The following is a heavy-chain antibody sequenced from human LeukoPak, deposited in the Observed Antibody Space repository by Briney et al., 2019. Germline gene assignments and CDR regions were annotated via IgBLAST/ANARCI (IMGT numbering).Heavy chain of an antibody. CDR2: INPSGGST. CDR3: ARDVPEGLEDSVVVPAGYYYYYMDV. J-gene: IGHJ6*03. Sequence: EASVKVSCKASGYTFTSYYMHWVRQALGQGLEWKGIINPSGGSTSYAQKFQGRVTMTRDMSTSTVYMELSSLRSEDTAVYYCARDVPEGLEDSVVVPAGYYYYYMDVWGKGTTVTVSS. V-gene: IGHV1-46*01. CDR1: GYTFTSYY. D-gene: IGHD2-2*01.